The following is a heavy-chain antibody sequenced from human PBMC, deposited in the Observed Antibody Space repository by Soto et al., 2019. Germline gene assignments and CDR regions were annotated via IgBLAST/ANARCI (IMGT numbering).Heavy chain of an antibody. D-gene: IGHD5-18*01. CDR1: GYSFTSYW. CDR3: ASSPGYSYGLVAFDI. Sequence: GXSLKISCKGSGYSFTSYWIGWVRQMPGKGLGWMGIIYPGDSDTRYSPSFQGQVTISADKSISTAYLQWSSLKASDTAMYYCASSPGYSYGLVAFDIWGQGTMVTVSS. J-gene: IGHJ3*02. V-gene: IGHV5-51*01. CDR2: IYPGDSDT.